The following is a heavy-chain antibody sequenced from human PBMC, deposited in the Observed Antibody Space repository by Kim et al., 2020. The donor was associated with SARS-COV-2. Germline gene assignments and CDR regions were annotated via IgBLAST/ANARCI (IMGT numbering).Heavy chain of an antibody. CDR3: GRDGVINRVDP. J-gene: IGHJ5*02. CDR1: GLIVSGNA. CDR2: ICSDGSR. Sequence: GGSLRLSCAASGLIVSGNAMSWVRQAPGKGLEWVSVICSDGSRSYIDSLKGRCTISRDNYKNKLHLQKNSRRAEDTAVFYYGRDGVINRVDPCGQGAL. V-gene: IGHV3-66*01. D-gene: IGHD2-21*01.